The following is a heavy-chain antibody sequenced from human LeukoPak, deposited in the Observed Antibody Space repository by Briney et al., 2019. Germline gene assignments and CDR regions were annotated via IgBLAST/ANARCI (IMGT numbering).Heavy chain of an antibody. J-gene: IGHJ4*02. CDR3: AKTAGIAAAADFGY. V-gene: IGHV3-23*01. CDR1: GFTFSNYG. D-gene: IGHD6-13*01. Sequence: GGSLRLSCAASGFTFSNYGMSWVRQAPGKGLEWVSSISGSGDSTYYADSVKGRFTISRDNSKNTLYLQMNSLRAEDTAVYYCAKTAGIAAAADFGYWGQGTLVTVSS. CDR2: ISGSGDST.